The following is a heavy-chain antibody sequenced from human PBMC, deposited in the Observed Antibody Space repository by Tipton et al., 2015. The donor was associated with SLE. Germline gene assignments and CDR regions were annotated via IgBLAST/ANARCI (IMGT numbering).Heavy chain of an antibody. CDR2: IYHSGST. J-gene: IGHJ4*02. CDR1: GYSISSGYY. CDR3: ARGQYYGSGSYFDY. D-gene: IGHD3-10*01. V-gene: IGHV4-38-2*01. Sequence: TLSLTCAVSGYSISSGYYWGWIRQPPGKGLEWIGSIYHSGSTYYNPSLKSRVTTSVDTSKNQFSLKLSSVTAADTAVYYCARGQYYGSGSYFDYWGQGTLVTVSS.